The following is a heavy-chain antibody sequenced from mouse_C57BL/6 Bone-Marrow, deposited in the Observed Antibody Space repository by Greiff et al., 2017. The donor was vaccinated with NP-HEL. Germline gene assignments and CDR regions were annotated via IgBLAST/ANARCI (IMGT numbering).Heavy chain of an antibody. CDR2: INPSNGGT. D-gene: IGHD1-1*01. CDR1: GYTFTSYW. Sequence: VQLQQPGTELVKPGASVKLSCKASGYTFTSYWMHWVKQRPGQGLEWIGNINPSNGGTNYNEKFKSKATLTVDKSSSTAYMQLSSLTSEDSAVYYCARSEGITTEELAYWGQGTLVTVSA. V-gene: IGHV1-53*01. CDR3: ARSEGITTEELAY. J-gene: IGHJ3*01.